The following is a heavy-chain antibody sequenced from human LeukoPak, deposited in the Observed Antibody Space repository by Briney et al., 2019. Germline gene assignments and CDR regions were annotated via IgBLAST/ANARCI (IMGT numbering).Heavy chain of an antibody. CDR1: GGSISSSSYY. D-gene: IGHD3-22*01. V-gene: IGHV4-39*01. Sequence: SETLSLTCTVSGGSISSSSYYWGWIRQPPGKGLEWIGSIYYSGSTYYNPSLKGRVTISVDTSKNQFSLKLSSVTAADTAVYYCARRDYYDSKVDHWGQGTLVTVSS. J-gene: IGHJ4*02. CDR3: ARRDYYDSKVDH. CDR2: IYYSGST.